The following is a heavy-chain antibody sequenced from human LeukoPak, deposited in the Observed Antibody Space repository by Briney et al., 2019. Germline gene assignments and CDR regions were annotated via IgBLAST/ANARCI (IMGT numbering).Heavy chain of an antibody. CDR1: GGSISSGSYY. Sequence: SETLSLTCTVSGGSISSGSYYWSWIRQPAGKGLEWIGRIYTSGSTNYNPSLKSRVTISVDTSKNQFSLKLSSVTAADTAVYYCARDRDGDNYYYYMDVWGKGTTVTVSS. D-gene: IGHD4-17*01. CDR3: ARDRDGDNYYYYMDV. V-gene: IGHV4-61*02. J-gene: IGHJ6*03. CDR2: IYTSGST.